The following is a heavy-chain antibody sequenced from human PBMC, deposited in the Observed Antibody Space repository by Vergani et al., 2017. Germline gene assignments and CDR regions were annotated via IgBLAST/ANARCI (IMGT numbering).Heavy chain of an antibody. V-gene: IGHV4-61*02. CDR1: GGSITSHNYY. CDR2: IHTSGST. D-gene: IGHD2-15*01. Sequence: QVQLQESGPGLVKPSQTLSLTCTVSGGSITSHNYYWSWIRQPAGKGLEWIGRIHTSGSTNYNPSLKSRVTMSEDTSKNQFSLNLTSVTAADTAVYFCARGSWLGGSCYKPLFDYWGQGILVTVSS. J-gene: IGHJ4*02. CDR3: ARGSWLGGSCYKPLFDY.